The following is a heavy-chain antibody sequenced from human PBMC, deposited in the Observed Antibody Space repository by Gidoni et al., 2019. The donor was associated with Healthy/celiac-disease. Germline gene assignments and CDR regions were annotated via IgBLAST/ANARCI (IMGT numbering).Heavy chain of an antibody. J-gene: IGHJ4*02. D-gene: IGHD6-19*01. V-gene: IGHV3-21*01. Sequence: EVQLVESGGGLVKPGGSLRLSCAASGFPFSSYSMNWVRQAPGKGLEWVSSISSSSSYIYYADSVKGRFTISRDNAKNSLYLQMNSLRAEDTAVYYCARELGIAVAGYSDYWGQGTLVTVSS. CDR1: GFPFSSYS. CDR2: ISSSSSYI. CDR3: ARELGIAVAGYSDY.